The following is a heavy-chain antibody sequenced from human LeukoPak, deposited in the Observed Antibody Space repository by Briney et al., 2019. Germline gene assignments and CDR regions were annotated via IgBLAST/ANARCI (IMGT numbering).Heavy chain of an antibody. Sequence: ASVNLSCTASGYTFTCYYMHWVRQAPGQGLEWVGWINPNSGGTNYAHKFSGRVTITRDTAISTNSMELSRLRLGDTAVYYCARDHSSGWYGDYWGHGTLVTV. V-gene: IGHV1-2*02. CDR3: ARDHSSGWYGDY. J-gene: IGHJ4*01. D-gene: IGHD6-19*01. CDR2: INPNSGGT. CDR1: GYTFTCYY.